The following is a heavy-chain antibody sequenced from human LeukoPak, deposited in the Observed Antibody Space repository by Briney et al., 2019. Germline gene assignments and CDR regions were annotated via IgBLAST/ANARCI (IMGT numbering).Heavy chain of an antibody. V-gene: IGHV1-18*01. CDR3: ARAGYYGSGSYYNWFDP. CDR1: GYTFTSYG. CDR2: ISAYNGNT. Sequence: GASVKVSCKASGYTFTSYGISWVRQAPGQGLEWMGWISAYNGNTNYAQKLQGRVTMTTDTSTSTAYMELSRLRSDDTAVYYCARAGYYGSGSYYNWFDPWGQGTLVTVSS. D-gene: IGHD3-10*01. J-gene: IGHJ5*02.